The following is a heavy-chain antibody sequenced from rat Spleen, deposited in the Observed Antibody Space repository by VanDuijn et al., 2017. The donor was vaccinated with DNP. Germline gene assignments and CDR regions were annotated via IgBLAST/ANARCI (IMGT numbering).Heavy chain of an antibody. CDR2: IWGDGNT. D-gene: IGHD4-6*01. CDR3: TRESWGYVMDA. J-gene: IGHJ4*01. V-gene: IGHV2S75*01. Sequence: QVQLKESGPVLVQASETLSLTCTVSGFSLTNYGVIWVRQSPGKGLEWMGIIWGDGNTDYNSALKSRQSINKDTSKSQVFLKMNSLQTDDTAVYFCTRESWGYVMDAWGQGASVTVSS. CDR1: GFSLTNYG.